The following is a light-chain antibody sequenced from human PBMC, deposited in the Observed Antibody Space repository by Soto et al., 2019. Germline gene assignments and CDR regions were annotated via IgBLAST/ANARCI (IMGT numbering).Light chain of an antibody. CDR2: AAS. CDR3: QHLNSYPVP. V-gene: IGKV1-9*01. J-gene: IGKJ3*01. CDR1: QGISSY. Sequence: DIQLTQSPSFLSASVGDRVTITCRASQGISSYLAWYQQKPGKAPKLLIYAASTLQSGVPSRFSGSGSGTEFTLTISSLQPEDFATYYCQHLNSYPVPFGPGTKVDIK.